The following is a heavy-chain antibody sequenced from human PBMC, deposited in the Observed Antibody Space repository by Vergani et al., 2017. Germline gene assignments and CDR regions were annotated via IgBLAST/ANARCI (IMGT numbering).Heavy chain of an antibody. Sequence: VQLEESGGGVVQPGRSLRLSCAGSGFTLSSHAMHWVRQAPGKGLEWVSGINWNSDSIAYADSVKGRFTISRDNAKNSLYLQMNSLRAEDTALYYCAKVEDYGSGSYGAFDIWGQGTMVTVSS. J-gene: IGHJ3*02. V-gene: IGHV3-9*01. CDR3: AKVEDYGSGSYGAFDI. D-gene: IGHD3-10*01. CDR2: INWNSDSI. CDR1: GFTLSSHA.